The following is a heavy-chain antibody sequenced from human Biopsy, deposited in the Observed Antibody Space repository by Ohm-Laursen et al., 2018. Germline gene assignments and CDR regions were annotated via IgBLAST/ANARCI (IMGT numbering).Heavy chain of an antibody. CDR2: IWYDGSNE. Sequence: SLRLSCAASGFTFSIYAMHWVRQAPGKGLEWVSIIWYDGSNEYYADSVKGRFTISRDNSKNTVFLQMSSLRAEDTGVYYCARDPIVGSKADGMDVWGQGTTVTVSS. V-gene: IGHV3-33*01. D-gene: IGHD1-26*01. CDR1: GFTFSIYA. J-gene: IGHJ6*02. CDR3: ARDPIVGSKADGMDV.